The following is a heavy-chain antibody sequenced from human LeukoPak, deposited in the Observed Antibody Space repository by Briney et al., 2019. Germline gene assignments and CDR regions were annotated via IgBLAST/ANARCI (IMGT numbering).Heavy chain of an antibody. V-gene: IGHV1-2*06. Sequence: ASVKVSCKTSGYTFTDYYIHWVRQAPGQGLEWMGRINPNSGGTNYAQKFQGRVTMTRDTSISTAYMELSRLRSDDTAVYYCARDLIAVAKGDYWGQGTLVTVSS. J-gene: IGHJ4*02. D-gene: IGHD6-19*01. CDR1: GYTFTDYY. CDR2: INPNSGGT. CDR3: ARDLIAVAKGDY.